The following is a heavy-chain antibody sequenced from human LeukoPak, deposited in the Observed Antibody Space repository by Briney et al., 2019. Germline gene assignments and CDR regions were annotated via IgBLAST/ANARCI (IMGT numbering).Heavy chain of an antibody. D-gene: IGHD3-10*01. J-gene: IGHJ4*02. CDR1: GYAFTGYF. CDR3: ARVRQVRGVIILPYDY. Sequence: ASVKVSCKASGYAFTGYFFHWVRQAPGQGLEWMGWINPNSGGTNYAQKFQGRVTMTRDTSISTAYMELSRLRSDDTAVYYCARVRQVRGVIILPYDYWGQGTLVTVSS. V-gene: IGHV1-2*02. CDR2: INPNSGGT.